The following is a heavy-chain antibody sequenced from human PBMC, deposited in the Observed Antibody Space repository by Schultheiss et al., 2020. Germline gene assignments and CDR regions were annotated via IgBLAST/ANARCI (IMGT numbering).Heavy chain of an antibody. Sequence: LRLSCTVSGASISSYYWSWFRQPAGKQLEWIGRVSTTGNTNYNPSLKSRVTMSVDTSKNQFSLKLSSVTAADTAVYYCARVCQYCSGGSCYSTNWFDPWGQGTLVTVSS. J-gene: IGHJ5*02. CDR1: GASISSYY. CDR3: ARVCQYCSGGSCYSTNWFDP. V-gene: IGHV4-4*07. D-gene: IGHD2-15*01. CDR2: VSTTGNT.